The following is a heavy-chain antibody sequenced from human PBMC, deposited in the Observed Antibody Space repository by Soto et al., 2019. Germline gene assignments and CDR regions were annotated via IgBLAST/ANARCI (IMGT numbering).Heavy chain of an antibody. CDR2: IIGSDGTT. Sequence: EVQLLESGGGLVQPGGSLRLSCAASGLTFRTYEMSWARQASGKGLEWVSVIIGSDGTTYYADSVKGRFTISRDNSKSTMYLQMNSLRAEDTALYYCVKGGWLEDWGQGTLVTVSS. CDR1: GLTFRTYE. J-gene: IGHJ4*02. CDR3: VKGGWLED. D-gene: IGHD3-22*01. V-gene: IGHV3-23*01.